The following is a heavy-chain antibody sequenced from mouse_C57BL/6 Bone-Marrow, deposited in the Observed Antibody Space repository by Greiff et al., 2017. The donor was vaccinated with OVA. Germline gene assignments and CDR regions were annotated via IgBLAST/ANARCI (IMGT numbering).Heavy chain of an antibody. CDR1: GYAFSSSW. D-gene: IGHD4-1*01. V-gene: IGHV1-82*01. J-gene: IGHJ2*01. CDR2: IYPGDGDT. CDR3: ARWIDWDYFDY. Sequence: QVQLQQSGPELVKPGASVKISCKASGYAFSSSWMNWVKQRPGKGLEWIGRIYPGDGDTNYNGKFKGKATLTADKSSSTAYMQLSSLTSEDSAVYFCARWIDWDYFDYWGQGTTLTVSS.